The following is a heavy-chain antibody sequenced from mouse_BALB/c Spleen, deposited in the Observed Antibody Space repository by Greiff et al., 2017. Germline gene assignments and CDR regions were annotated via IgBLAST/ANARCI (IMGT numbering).Heavy chain of an antibody. CDR2: ISSGSSTI. V-gene: IGHV5-17*02. CDR3: ARGDVGDY. CDR1: GFTFSSFG. D-gene: IGHD3-3*01. J-gene: IGHJ2*01. Sequence: EVKLMESGGGLVQPGGSRKLSCAASGFTFSSFGMHWVRQAPEKGLEWVAYISSGSSTIYYADTVKGRFTISRDNPKNTLFLQMTSLRSEDTAMYYCARGDVGDYWGQGTTLTVSS.